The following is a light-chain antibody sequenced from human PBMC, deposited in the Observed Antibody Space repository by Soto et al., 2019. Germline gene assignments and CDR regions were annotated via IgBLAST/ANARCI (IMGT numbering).Light chain of an antibody. Sequence: EIVLTKSPATLSLSPEQRATLSCRASQSVSSFLAWYQQKRGQAHRILIYDASKRATGIPTRFSGSGSGTVLTLTISSLEPEDFEVDCCQQRINSPLTFGGGTKVDI. V-gene: IGKV3-11*01. CDR3: QQRINSPLT. CDR2: DAS. CDR1: QSVSSF. J-gene: IGKJ4*01.